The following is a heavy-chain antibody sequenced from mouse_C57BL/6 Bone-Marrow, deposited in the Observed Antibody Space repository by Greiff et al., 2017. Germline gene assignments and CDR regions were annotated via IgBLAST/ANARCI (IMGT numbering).Heavy chain of an antibody. D-gene: IGHD2-2*01. J-gene: IGHJ2*01. CDR3: AREGIYYGYD. V-gene: IGHV1-69*01. CDR1: GYTFTSYW. Sequence: VQLQQPGAELVMPGASVKLSCKASGYTFTSYWMHWVKQRPGQGLEWIGEIDPSDSYTNYNQKFKGKSTLTVDKSSSTAYMQLSSLTSEDSAVYYCAREGIYYGYDWGQGTALTVSS. CDR2: IDPSDSYT.